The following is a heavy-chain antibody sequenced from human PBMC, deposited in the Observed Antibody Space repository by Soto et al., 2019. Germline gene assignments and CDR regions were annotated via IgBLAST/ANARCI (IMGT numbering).Heavy chain of an antibody. Sequence: SETLSLTCAVYGGSFSGYYWSWIRQPPGKGLEWIGEINHSGSTNYNPSLRSRVTISVDTSKNQFSLKLSSVTAADTAVYYCARGHGAALRYFDYWGQGTLVTVSS. CDR3: ARGHGAALRYFDY. V-gene: IGHV4-34*01. CDR2: INHSGST. J-gene: IGHJ4*02. D-gene: IGHD6-6*01. CDR1: GGSFSGYY.